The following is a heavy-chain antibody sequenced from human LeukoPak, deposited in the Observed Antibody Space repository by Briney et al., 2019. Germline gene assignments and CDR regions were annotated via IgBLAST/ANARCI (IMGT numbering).Heavy chain of an antibody. CDR1: GDSISSSSYF. CDR3: ASSSLTTRRGFDP. D-gene: IGHD4-11*01. V-gene: IGHV4-39*07. CDR2: IYYSGNT. J-gene: IGHJ5*02. Sequence: SETLSLTCTVSGDSISSSSYFWGWIRQPPGKGLGWIGSIYYSGNTDYNPSLKSRVTISVDTSKNQFSLKLSSVTAADTAVYYCASSSLTTRRGFDPWGQGALVTVSS.